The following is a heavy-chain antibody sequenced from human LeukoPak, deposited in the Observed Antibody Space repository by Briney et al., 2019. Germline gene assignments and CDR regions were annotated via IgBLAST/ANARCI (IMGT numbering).Heavy chain of an antibody. CDR3: ARGGSDILTQHDY. J-gene: IGHJ4*02. Sequence: KAGGSLRLSCAASGFTFSSYSMNWVRQAPGKGLEWVSSISSSRYIYYADSVKGRLTISRDNAKNSLYLQMNSLRAEDTAVYYCARGGSDILTQHDYWGQGTLVTVSS. CDR2: ISSSRYI. D-gene: IGHD3-9*01. CDR1: GFTFSSYS. V-gene: IGHV3-21*01.